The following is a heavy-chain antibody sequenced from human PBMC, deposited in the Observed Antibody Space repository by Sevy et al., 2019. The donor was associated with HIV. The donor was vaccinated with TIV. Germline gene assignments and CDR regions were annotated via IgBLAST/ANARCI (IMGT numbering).Heavy chain of an antibody. CDR3: AKGGFSLTGFYSPIYYYGMDV. D-gene: IGHD3-9*01. J-gene: IGHJ6*02. CDR1: GFIFSSYD. Sequence: GGSLRLSCAASGFIFSSYDMSWVRQAPGKGLEWVSGISGSGGSTYYADSAKGRFTISRDNSMHTLYLQMNSLRVEDTALYYCAKGGFSLTGFYSPIYYYGMDVWGQGTTVTVSS. CDR2: ISGSGGST. V-gene: IGHV3-23*01.